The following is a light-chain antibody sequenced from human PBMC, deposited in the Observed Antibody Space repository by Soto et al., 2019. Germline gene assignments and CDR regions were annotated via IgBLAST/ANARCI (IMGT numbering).Light chain of an antibody. J-gene: IGKJ5*01. V-gene: IGKV3-20*01. Sequence: ATLSCRASQGVSSSFLAWYQQKVGQAPRLLIYGASSRATGIPDRFSGSGSGTDFTLIINRLEPEDVAIYYCQQYGGSPRITFGQGTRLEI. CDR1: QGVSSSF. CDR3: QQYGGSPRIT. CDR2: GAS.